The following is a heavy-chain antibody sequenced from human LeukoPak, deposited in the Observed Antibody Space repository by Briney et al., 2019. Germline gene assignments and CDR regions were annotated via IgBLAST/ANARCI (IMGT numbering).Heavy chain of an antibody. Sequence: SETLSLTCTVSGGSFSGYCWSWIRQPPGKGLECFGYICYSGSTNYNPSLKSRVTMSVDTSKNQFSLKPNSVTAADTAVYYCARGDGYNAYWGQGTLVTVSS. V-gene: IGHV4-59*08. D-gene: IGHD5-24*01. CDR1: GGSFSGYC. J-gene: IGHJ4*02. CDR3: ARGDGYNAY. CDR2: ICYSGST.